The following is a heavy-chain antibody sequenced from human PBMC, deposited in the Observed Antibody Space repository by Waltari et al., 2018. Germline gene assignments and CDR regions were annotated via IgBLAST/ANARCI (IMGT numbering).Heavy chain of an antibody. V-gene: IGHV4-59*08. J-gene: IGHJ3*02. Sequence: QVQLQESGPGLVKPSETLSLTCTVSGGSISSYYWSWIRQPPGKGLEWIGYIYYSGSTNYTPSLKSRVTISVDTSKHQFSLKLSSVTAADTAVYYCARRGSGWSNWGAFDIWGQGTMVTVSS. CDR1: GGSISSYY. CDR2: IYYSGST. D-gene: IGHD6-19*01. CDR3: ARRGSGWSNWGAFDI.